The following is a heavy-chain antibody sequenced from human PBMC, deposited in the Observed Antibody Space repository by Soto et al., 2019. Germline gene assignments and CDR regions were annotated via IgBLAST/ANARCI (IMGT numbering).Heavy chain of an antibody. Sequence: SLILSCTASGFTFGDYAMSWFRQAPGKGLEWVGFIRSKAYGGTTEYAASVKGRFTISRDDSKSIAYLQMNSLKTEDTAVYYCTRKGYSSSWYGGYWGQGTLVTVSS. CDR1: GFTFGDYA. J-gene: IGHJ4*02. CDR2: IRSKAYGGTT. CDR3: TRKGYSSSWYGGY. V-gene: IGHV3-49*03. D-gene: IGHD6-13*01.